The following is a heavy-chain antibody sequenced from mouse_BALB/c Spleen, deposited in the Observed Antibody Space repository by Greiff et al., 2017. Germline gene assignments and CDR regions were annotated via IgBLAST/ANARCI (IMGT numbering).Heavy chain of an antibody. CDR1: GYTFTDYN. Sequence: EVQLQQSGPELVKPGASVKIPCKASGYTFTDYNMDWVKQSHGKSLEWIGDINPNNGGTIYNQKFKGKATLTVDKSSSTAYMELRSLTSEDTAVYYCARSGYGIFAYWGQGTLVTVSA. CDR2: INPNNGGT. D-gene: IGHD2-1*01. V-gene: IGHV1-18*01. J-gene: IGHJ3*01. CDR3: ARSGYGIFAY.